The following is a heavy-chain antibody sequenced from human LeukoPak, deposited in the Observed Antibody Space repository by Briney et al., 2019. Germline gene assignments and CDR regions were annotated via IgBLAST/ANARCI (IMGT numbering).Heavy chain of an antibody. CDR3: ARHLGANFDY. Sequence: SETLSLTCTVSGGSISSYYWGWIRQPPGKGLEWIGYIFYSASANYNPSLRSRVTISVDTSKNQFSLKLSSVTAADTAVYYCARHLGANFDYWGQGTLVTVSS. V-gene: IGHV4-59*08. D-gene: IGHD1-26*01. J-gene: IGHJ4*02. CDR2: IFYSASA. CDR1: GGSISSYY.